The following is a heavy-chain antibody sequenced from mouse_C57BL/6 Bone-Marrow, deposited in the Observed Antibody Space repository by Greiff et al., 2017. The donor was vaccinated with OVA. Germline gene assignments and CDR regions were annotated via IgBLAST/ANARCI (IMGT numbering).Heavy chain of an antibody. Sequence: QVQLQQSGTELVKPGASVKLSCKASGYTFTSYWMHWVKQRPGQGLEWIGNINPSNGGTNYNEKFKSKATLTVDKSSSTAYMQLSSLTSEDSAVYYCARTSYYGSPWFAYWGQGTLVTVSA. V-gene: IGHV1-53*01. CDR1: GYTFTSYW. CDR3: ARTSYYGSPWFAY. CDR2: INPSNGGT. J-gene: IGHJ3*01. D-gene: IGHD1-1*01.